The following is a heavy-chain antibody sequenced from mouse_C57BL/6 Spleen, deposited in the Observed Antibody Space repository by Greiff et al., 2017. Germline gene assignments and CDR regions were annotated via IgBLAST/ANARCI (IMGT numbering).Heavy chain of an antibody. Sequence: DVKLVESGGGLVKPGGSLKLSCAASGFTFSSYAMSWVRQTPEKRLEWVATISDGGSYTYYPDNVKGRFTISRDNAKNNLYLQMSHLKSEDTAMYYCASSYGNFAWFAYWGQGTLVTVSA. CDR1: GFTFSSYA. V-gene: IGHV5-4*03. J-gene: IGHJ3*01. D-gene: IGHD2-1*01. CDR2: ISDGGSYT. CDR3: ASSYGNFAWFAY.